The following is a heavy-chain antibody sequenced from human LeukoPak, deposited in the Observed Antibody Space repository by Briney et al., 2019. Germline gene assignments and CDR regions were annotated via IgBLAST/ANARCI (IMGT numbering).Heavy chain of an antibody. CDR1: GFTFSGYW. CDR3: ARINYDSSGYRY. CDR2: IKQDGSEK. J-gene: IGHJ4*02. Sequence: GGSLRLSCAASGFTFSGYWMSWVRQAPGKGLEWVANIKQDGSEKYYVDSVKGRFTISRDNAKNSLYLQMNSLRAEDTAVYYCARINYDSSGYRYWGQGTLVTVSS. D-gene: IGHD3-22*01. V-gene: IGHV3-7*01.